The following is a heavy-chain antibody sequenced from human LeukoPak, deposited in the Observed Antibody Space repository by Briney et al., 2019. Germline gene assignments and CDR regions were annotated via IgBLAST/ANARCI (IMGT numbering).Heavy chain of an antibody. CDR3: ARAFLDY. CDR2: IKPDGSEK. V-gene: IGHV3-7*03. Sequence: PGRSLRLSCAASGFTFNSYWMNWVRQAPGKGLEWVAKIKPDGSEKYYVDSVKGRFTISRDNAKNSLYLQMNSLRAEDTAVYYCARAFLDYWGQGTLVTVSS. J-gene: IGHJ4*02. CDR1: GFTFNSYW.